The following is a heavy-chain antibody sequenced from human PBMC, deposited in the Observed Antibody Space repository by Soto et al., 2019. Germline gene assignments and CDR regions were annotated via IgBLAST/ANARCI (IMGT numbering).Heavy chain of an antibody. J-gene: IGHJ4*01. CDR1: GGSIIGHY. CDR2: IFYSGGT. D-gene: IGHD6-19*01. CDR3: ARVGSSGWSPDY. Sequence: QVQLQESGPGLVKPSETLSLTCTVSGGSIIGHYWTWIRQPPGKGLEWIGYIFYSGGTNYNPSLRSRVTLSVDTSKNQFSLKLRSVTAADTAIYYCARVGSSGWSPDYWGHGTLVTVSS. V-gene: IGHV4-59*11.